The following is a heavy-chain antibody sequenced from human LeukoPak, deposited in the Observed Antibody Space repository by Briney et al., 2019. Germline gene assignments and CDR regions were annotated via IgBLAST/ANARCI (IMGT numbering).Heavy chain of an antibody. CDR1: GFTFNTYW. CDR2: IKQDGSEK. J-gene: IGHJ4*02. D-gene: IGHD2-15*01. Sequence: PGGSLRLSCAASGFTFNTYWMSWVRQAPGKGLEWVANIKQDGSEKYYVDSVKGRLTISRDNAKNSMYLQMDSLRAEETAVYDCARELTTQTKASCSGGNCLGYFDYCGQGTLVTVSS. CDR3: ARELTTQTKASCSGGNCLGYFDY. V-gene: IGHV3-7*01.